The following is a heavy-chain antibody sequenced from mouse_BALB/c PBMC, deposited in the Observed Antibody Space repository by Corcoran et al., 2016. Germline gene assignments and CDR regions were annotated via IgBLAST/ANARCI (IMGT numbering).Heavy chain of an antibody. V-gene: IGHV1-9*01. Sequence: QVQLQQSGAELMKPGASVKISCKATGYTFSSYWIEWVKQRPGHGLEWIGEILPGSGSTNYNEKFKGKATFTADTSSNTAYMQLSSLTSEDSAVYYCARSLRLRAMDYWGQGTSVTVSS. CDR1: GYTFSSYW. J-gene: IGHJ4*01. CDR3: ARSLRLRAMDY. D-gene: IGHD1-2*01. CDR2: ILPGSGST.